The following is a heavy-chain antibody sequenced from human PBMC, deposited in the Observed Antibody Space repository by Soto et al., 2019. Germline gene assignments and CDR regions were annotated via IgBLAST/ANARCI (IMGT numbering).Heavy chain of an antibody. CDR3: ARLDYGDPRDFDY. J-gene: IGHJ4*02. Sequence: QVQLQESGPGLVKPSQTLSLTCTVSGGSISSGGYYWSWIRQHPGKGLEWIGYIYYSGSTYYNPSLKSRVTISVDTPKNQFSLKLSSVTAADTAVYYCARLDYGDPRDFDYWGQGTLVTVSS. CDR2: IYYSGST. V-gene: IGHV4-31*03. D-gene: IGHD4-17*01. CDR1: GGSISSGGYY.